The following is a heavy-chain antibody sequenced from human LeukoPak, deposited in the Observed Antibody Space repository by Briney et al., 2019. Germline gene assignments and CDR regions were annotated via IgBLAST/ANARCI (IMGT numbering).Heavy chain of an antibody. CDR2: INPSGGST. J-gene: IGHJ4*02. CDR1: GGTFSSYA. Sequence: ASVKVSCKASGGTFSSYAISWVRQAPGQGLEWMGIINPSGGSTSYAQKFQGRVTMTRDTSTSTVYMELSSPRSEDTAVYYCARGPHKEGYYYGSGSYTPHFDYWGQGTLVTVSS. D-gene: IGHD3-10*01. V-gene: IGHV1-46*01. CDR3: ARGPHKEGYYYGSGSYTPHFDY.